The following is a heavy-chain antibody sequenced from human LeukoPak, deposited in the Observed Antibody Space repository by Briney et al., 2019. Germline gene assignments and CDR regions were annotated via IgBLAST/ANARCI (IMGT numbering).Heavy chain of an antibody. V-gene: IGHV1-46*01. CDR1: GYTFTIYY. Sequence: ASVTVSFKASGYTFTIYYMHWVRQAPGQGLEWMGIINPSGGSTSYAQKFQGRVTMTRDTSTSTVYMELSSLRSEDTAVYYCARDPDYYDSSGPSWYFDLWGRGTLVTVSS. J-gene: IGHJ2*01. CDR3: ARDPDYYDSSGPSWYFDL. D-gene: IGHD3-22*01. CDR2: INPSGGST.